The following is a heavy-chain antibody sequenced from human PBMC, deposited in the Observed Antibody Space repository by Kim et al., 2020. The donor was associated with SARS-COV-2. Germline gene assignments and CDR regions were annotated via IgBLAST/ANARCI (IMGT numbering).Heavy chain of an antibody. CDR3: ARPYYYGSGSYEFGY. CDR1: GGSISSSSYY. CDR2: IYYSGST. V-gene: IGHV4-39*01. J-gene: IGHJ4*02. Sequence: SETLSLTCTVSGGSISSSSYYWGWIRQPPGKGLEWIGSIYYSGSTYYNPSLKSRVTISVDTSKNQFSLKLSSVTAADTAVYYCARPYYYGSGSYEFGYWGQGTLVTVSS. D-gene: IGHD3-10*01.